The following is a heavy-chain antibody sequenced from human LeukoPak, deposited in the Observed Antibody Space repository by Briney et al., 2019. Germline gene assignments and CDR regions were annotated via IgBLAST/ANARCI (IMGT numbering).Heavy chain of an antibody. D-gene: IGHD4-17*01. Sequence: ASVKVSCKASGYTFTNYFLHWVRQAPGQGLEWMGWINPNSGSTSYAQKFQGRVTMTRDTSITTAYMELSSLTSDDTAMYYCARDGEGWATVTTGYYYGMDVWGQGTTVTVSS. V-gene: IGHV1-2*02. CDR3: ARDGEGWATVTTGYYYGMDV. J-gene: IGHJ6*02. CDR2: INPNSGST. CDR1: GYTFTNYF.